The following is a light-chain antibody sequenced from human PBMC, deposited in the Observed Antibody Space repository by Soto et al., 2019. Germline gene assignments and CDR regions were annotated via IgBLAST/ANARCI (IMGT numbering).Light chain of an antibody. J-gene: IGLJ1*01. CDR1: SPNIGNNF. CDR3: GAWDSSLSVYV. Sequence: QSVLTQPPSVSAAPGQRVTISCSGSSPNIGNNFASWYQQLPGTAPKLLIYESDKRPSGIPDRFSGSKSDTSATLGITGLQTGDEADYYCGAWDSSLSVYVFGTWTKVTVL. V-gene: IGLV1-51*02. CDR2: ESD.